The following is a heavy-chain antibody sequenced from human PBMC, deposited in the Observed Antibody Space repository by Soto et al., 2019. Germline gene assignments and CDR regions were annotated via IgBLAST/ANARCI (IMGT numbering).Heavy chain of an antibody. V-gene: IGHV2-5*02. CDR3: AHRRARNDIAAFYY. Sequence: QITLQESGPTLVKPTQTLTLTCTISGFSLKTNGVGVGWIRQPPGKALEWLAIIYWDDDKRYSPSLKSRLTITKDTSKNQVVLTMTNMDPVDTATFYCAHRRARNDIAAFYYWGQGTLVTVSS. D-gene: IGHD6-25*01. CDR1: GFSLKTNGVG. CDR2: IYWDDDK. J-gene: IGHJ4*02.